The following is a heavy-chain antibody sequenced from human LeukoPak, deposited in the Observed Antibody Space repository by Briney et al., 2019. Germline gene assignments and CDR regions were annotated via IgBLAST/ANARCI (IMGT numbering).Heavy chain of an antibody. Sequence: GGSLRLSCAASGFSFSSYSMDWVRQAPGKGLEWVSSISSGSTSIYYADSVKGRLTISRDNAKNSLYLQMNSLRAEDTAVYYCARVTGTTAGDHWGQGTLVSVSS. CDR1: GFSFSSYS. CDR3: ARVTGTTAGDH. D-gene: IGHD1-1*01. V-gene: IGHV3-21*01. J-gene: IGHJ5*02. CDR2: ISSGSTSI.